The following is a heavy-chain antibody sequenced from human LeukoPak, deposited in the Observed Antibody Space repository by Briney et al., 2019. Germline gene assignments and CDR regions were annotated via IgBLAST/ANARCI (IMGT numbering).Heavy chain of an antibody. J-gene: IGHJ5*02. Sequence: SVTVSCKASGGTFSSYAISWVRQAPGQGLEWMGRIIPIFGIANYAQKFQGRVTITADKSTSTAYMELSSLRSGDTAVYYCALKTVTNWFDPWGQGTLVTVSS. CDR2: IIPIFGIA. D-gene: IGHD4-11*01. V-gene: IGHV1-69*04. CDR3: ALKTVTNWFDP. CDR1: GGTFSSYA.